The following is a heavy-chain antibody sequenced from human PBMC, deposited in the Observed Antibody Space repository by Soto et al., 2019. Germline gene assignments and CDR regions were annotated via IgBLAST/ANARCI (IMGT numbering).Heavy chain of an antibody. CDR1: GYPFTSYG. CDR2: ISAYNGNT. CDR3: ARDHLLDSTYDAVDI. V-gene: IGHV1-18*04. J-gene: IGHJ3*02. D-gene: IGHD4-4*01. Sequence: QVQLVQSGAEVKKTGASVKVSCKASGYPFTSYGISLVRQAPGQGLEWMGWISAYNGNTNYAQKLQGRVTMTTDTSTSTSYMELRSLRSDDTAVYYCARDHLLDSTYDAVDIWGQGTMVTVYS.